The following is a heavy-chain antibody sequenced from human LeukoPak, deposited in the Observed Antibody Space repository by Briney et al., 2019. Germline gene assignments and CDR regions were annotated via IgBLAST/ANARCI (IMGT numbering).Heavy chain of an antibody. Sequence: GGSLRLSCAASGFNFANHAMSWVRQTPGKGLEWVSAISGGGDITCYADSVTGRFTISRDNSKDTLFLQMHSLRPGDTAVYYCVREDTPATANYWGQGTLVTISS. D-gene: IGHD2-21*02. CDR1: GFNFANHA. J-gene: IGHJ4*02. V-gene: IGHV3-23*01. CDR3: VREDTPATANY. CDR2: ISGGGDIT.